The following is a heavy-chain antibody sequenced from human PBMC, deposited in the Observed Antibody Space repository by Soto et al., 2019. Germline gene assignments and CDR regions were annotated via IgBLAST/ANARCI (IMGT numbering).Heavy chain of an antibody. D-gene: IGHD3-22*01. CDR2: IWYDGSNK. Sequence: GGSLRLSCAASGFTFSSYGMHWVRQAPGKGLEWVAVIWYDGSNKYYADSVKGRFTISRDNSKNTLYLQMNSLRAEDTAVYYCARGDYYDSSAPVRWFDPWGQGTLVTVSS. V-gene: IGHV3-33*01. CDR1: GFTFSSYG. CDR3: ARGDYYDSSAPVRWFDP. J-gene: IGHJ5*02.